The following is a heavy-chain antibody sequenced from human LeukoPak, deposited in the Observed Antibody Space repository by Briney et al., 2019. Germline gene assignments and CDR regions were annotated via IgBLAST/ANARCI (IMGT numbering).Heavy chain of an antibody. CDR3: ARAGPTTGFDY. V-gene: IGHV4-4*07. CDR2: IDHSGST. J-gene: IGHJ4*02. D-gene: IGHD4-11*01. CDR1: GGSISNYY. Sequence: SETLSLTCTVSGGSISNYYWSWIRQPPGKGLEWIGSIDHSGSTPYNPSLKSRVTMSVDTSKNQFSLKLSSVTAADTAVYYCARAGPTTGFDYWGQGTLVTVSS.